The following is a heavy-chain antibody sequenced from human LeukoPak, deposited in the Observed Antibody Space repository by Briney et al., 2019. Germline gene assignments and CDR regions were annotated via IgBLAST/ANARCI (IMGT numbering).Heavy chain of an antibody. D-gene: IGHD7-27*01. J-gene: IGHJ4*02. CDR3: AKDGGLWVSAHWGDS. CDR2: ITTSDGNT. Sequence: PGRSLRLSCAASGFTFSSYTMNWVRQAPGKGLEWVSTITTSDGNTYYADSVKGRFTVSRDNFKNTLFLQMNSLRAEDTAVYYCAKDGGLWVSAHWGDSWGRGTLVTVSS. CDR1: GFTFSSYT. V-gene: IGHV3-23*01.